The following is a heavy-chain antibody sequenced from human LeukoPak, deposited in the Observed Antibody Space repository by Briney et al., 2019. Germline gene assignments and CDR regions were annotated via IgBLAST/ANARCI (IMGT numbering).Heavy chain of an antibody. J-gene: IGHJ4*01. CDR1: GGSFSGYY. Sequence: PSETLSLTCAVYGGSFSGYYWSWIRQPPGKGLEWIGSLYYSGSTYYNPSLKSRVTISVDTSKNQFSLKLSSVTAADTALYYCAKSGGYGLIDYWGQGTLVTVSS. V-gene: IGHV4-34*01. CDR2: LYYSGST. CDR3: AKSGGYGLIDY. D-gene: IGHD1-26*01.